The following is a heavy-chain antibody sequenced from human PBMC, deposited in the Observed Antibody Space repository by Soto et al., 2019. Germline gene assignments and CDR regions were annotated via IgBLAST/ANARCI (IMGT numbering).Heavy chain of an antibody. CDR2: IYHSGST. V-gene: IGHV4-4*02. CDR3: ARMALEQQLVRMDYGMDV. D-gene: IGHD6-13*01. Sequence: QVQLQESGPGLVKPSGTLSLTCAVSGGSISSSNWWSWVRQPPGKGLEWIGEIYHSGSTNYNPSPKSRVTISVDKSKNQFSLKLSSVTAADTAVYYCARMALEQQLVRMDYGMDVWGQGTTVTVSS. CDR1: GGSISSSNW. J-gene: IGHJ6*02.